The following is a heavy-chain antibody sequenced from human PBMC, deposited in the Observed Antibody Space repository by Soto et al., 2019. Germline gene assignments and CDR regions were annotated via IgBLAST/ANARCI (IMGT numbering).Heavy chain of an antibody. Sequence: EVQLLESGGGLVQPGGSLRLSCAASGFTFSRYAMRWVRQAPGKGLEWVSAISGSGGCTYYADSVKGRFTISRDNSKNTLYLQMNGLRAEDTAVYYCARRGSGSYYDHWGQGTLVTVSS. J-gene: IGHJ4*02. CDR1: GFTFSRYA. V-gene: IGHV3-23*01. CDR2: ISGSGGCT. D-gene: IGHD1-26*01. CDR3: ARRGSGSYYDH.